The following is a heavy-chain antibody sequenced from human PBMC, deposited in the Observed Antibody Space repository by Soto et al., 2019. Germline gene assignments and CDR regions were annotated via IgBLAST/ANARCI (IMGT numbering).Heavy chain of an antibody. CDR2: VRGRDGCT. CDR1: GFTFTTCH. V-gene: IGHV3-23*01. J-gene: IGHJ4*02. Sequence: EVQLLESGGGLVQPGAPLRLACAASGFTFTTCHISCARQAPGKWLVWASVVRGRDGCTSYADSLNGRFTIFNDSSKNKMSLNINRLRAEDSALYYCAQGAWFDYWGQQALVTVSS. CDR3: AQGAWFDY.